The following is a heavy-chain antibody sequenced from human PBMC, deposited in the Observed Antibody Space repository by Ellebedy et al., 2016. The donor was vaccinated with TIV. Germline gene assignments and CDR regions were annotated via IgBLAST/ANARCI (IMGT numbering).Heavy chain of an antibody. CDR3: ASPGRELQIYWYFDL. CDR1: GFTFGDYA. CDR2: ISYDGSNK. J-gene: IGHJ2*01. Sequence: GESLKISXAASGFTFGDYAMSWFRQAPGKGLEWVAVISYDGSNKYYADSVKGRFTISRDNSKNTLYLQMNSLRAEDTAVYYCASPGRELQIYWYFDLWGRGTLVTVSS. D-gene: IGHD1-26*01. V-gene: IGHV3-30-3*01.